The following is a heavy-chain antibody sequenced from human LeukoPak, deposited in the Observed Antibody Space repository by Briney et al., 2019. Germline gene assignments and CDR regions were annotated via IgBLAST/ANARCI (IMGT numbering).Heavy chain of an antibody. CDR3: ARTTYYYDSSGSKPGAFDI. Sequence: GASVKLSCKASGYTFTSYYMHWVRQAPGQGLEWMGIINPSGGSTSYAQKFQGRVTMTRDMSTSTVYMELSSLRSEDTAVYYCARTTYYYDSSGSKPGAFDIWGQGTMVTVSS. D-gene: IGHD3-22*01. CDR2: INPSGGST. J-gene: IGHJ3*02. CDR1: GYTFTSYY. V-gene: IGHV1-46*01.